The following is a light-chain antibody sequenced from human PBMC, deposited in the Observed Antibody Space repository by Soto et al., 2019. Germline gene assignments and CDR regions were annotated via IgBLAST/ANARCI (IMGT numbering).Light chain of an antibody. Sequence: EIVLTQSPGTLSLSPGERVTLSCRASKSVYTNYLAWYQQKPGQAPRLLIYGASRRATGIPDRFSGSGSETDFTLTISRLKPEDFAIYYWQHYGSSPPVYTFGQGTKLEIK. J-gene: IGKJ2*01. CDR3: QHYGSSPPVYT. V-gene: IGKV3-20*01. CDR2: GAS. CDR1: KSVYTNY.